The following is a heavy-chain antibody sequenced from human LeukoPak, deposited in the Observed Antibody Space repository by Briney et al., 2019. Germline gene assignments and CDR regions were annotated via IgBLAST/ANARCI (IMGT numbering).Heavy chain of an antibody. CDR3: AKGQDSHYSYGAFDI. V-gene: IGHV3-74*01. CDR2: INADGDNT. CDR1: GFTFRTYW. D-gene: IGHD3-10*01. J-gene: IGHJ3*02. Sequence: GGSLRLSCAASGFTFRTYWVLWVRQGPGKGLEWVSRINADGDNTAYADSVRGRFTISRDNTKNTLYLQMNSLRAEDTALYYCAKGQDSHYSYGAFDIWGQGTMVTVSS.